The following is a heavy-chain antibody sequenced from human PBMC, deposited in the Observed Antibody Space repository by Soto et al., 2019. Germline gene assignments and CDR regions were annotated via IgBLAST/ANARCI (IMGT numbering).Heavy chain of an antibody. J-gene: IGHJ3*02. D-gene: IGHD3-16*01. CDR2: IFYSGST. CDR1: GGSISSSNYF. V-gene: IGHV4-39*01. Sequence: SETLSLTCTISGGSISSSNYFWGWIRQPPGKGLEWIGSIFYSGSTSYNSSLRSRVTISVDTSKNQFSLRLSSVTAADTAVYYCASPTLGAFDIWGQGTMVTVSS. CDR3: ASPTLGAFDI.